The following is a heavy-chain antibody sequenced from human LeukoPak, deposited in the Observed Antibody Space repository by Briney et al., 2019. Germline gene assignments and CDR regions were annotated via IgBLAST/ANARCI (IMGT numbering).Heavy chain of an antibody. J-gene: IGHJ3*02. CDR1: GFTFSSYE. D-gene: IGHD6-13*01. CDR2: ISSSGSTI. V-gene: IGHV3-48*03. Sequence: PGGSLRLSCAASGFTFSSYEMKWVRQAPGKGLEWVSYISSSGSTIYYADSVKGRFTISRDNAKNSLYLQMNSLRAEDTAVYYCASRIAAAGTHAFDIWGRGTMVTVSS. CDR3: ASRIAAAGTHAFDI.